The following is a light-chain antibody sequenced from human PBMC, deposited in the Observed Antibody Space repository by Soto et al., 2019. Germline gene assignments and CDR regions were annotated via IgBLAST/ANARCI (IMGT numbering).Light chain of an antibody. J-gene: IGKJ1*01. CDR2: GAS. CDR1: QSVSSN. CDR3: QQYNNWPPVT. V-gene: IGKV3-15*01. Sequence: EIVMTQSPATLSVSPGERATLSCRASQSVSSNVAWYQQKPGQAPRLLIYGASTRATGIPARFSGSGSGTEFTLTISSLQSEDFAVYYCQQYNNWPPVTFGRGTKVEIK.